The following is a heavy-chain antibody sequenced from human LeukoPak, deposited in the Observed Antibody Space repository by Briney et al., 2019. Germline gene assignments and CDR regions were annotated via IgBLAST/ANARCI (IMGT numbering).Heavy chain of an antibody. D-gene: IGHD3-3*01. CDR3: ARLEQPYNWFDP. CDR1: GYTFTSYG. J-gene: IGHJ5*02. CDR2: ISAYNGNT. Sequence: ASVKVSCKASGYTFTSYGISWVRQAPGQGLEWMGWISAYNGNTNYAQKFQGRVTMTTDTSTRTAYMELRSLRSDDTAVYYCARLEQPYNWFDPWGQGTLVTVSS. V-gene: IGHV1-18*01.